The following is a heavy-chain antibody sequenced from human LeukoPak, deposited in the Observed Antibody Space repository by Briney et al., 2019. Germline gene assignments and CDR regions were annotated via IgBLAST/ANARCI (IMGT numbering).Heavy chain of an antibody. CDR2: IIPISGTA. V-gene: IGHV1-69*06. CDR3: ARARRAATVTTTFDY. J-gene: IGHJ4*02. D-gene: IGHD4-17*01. CDR1: GGTFSSYA. Sequence: ASVKVSCKASGGTFSSYAISWVRQAPGQGLEWMGGIIPISGTANYAQKFQGRVTITADKSTSTAYMELSSLRSEDTAVYYCARARRAATVTTTFDYWGQGTLVTVSS.